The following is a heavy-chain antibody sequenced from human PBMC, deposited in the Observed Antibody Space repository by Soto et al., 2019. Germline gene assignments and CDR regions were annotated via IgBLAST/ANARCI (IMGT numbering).Heavy chain of an antibody. V-gene: IGHV3-30*18. D-gene: IGHD6-19*01. CDR2: ISYDGRNK. CDR1: GFTFSSYG. CDR3: VKDGSSGWPYYYGMDV. Sequence: QVQLVESGGGGVQPGRSLRLSSAASGFTFSSYGMHWVRQAPGKGLEWVAVISYDGRNKYYADSVKGRFTISRDNSKNTLYLQMSSLRPEDTAVYYCVKDGSSGWPYYYGMDVWGQGTTVTVSS. J-gene: IGHJ6*02.